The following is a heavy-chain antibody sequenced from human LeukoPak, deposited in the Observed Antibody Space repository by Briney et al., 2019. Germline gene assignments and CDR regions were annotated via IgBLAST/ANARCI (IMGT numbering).Heavy chain of an antibody. V-gene: IGHV3-48*04. CDR1: GFTFSSYA. J-gene: IGHJ4*02. Sequence: GGSLRLSCAASGFTFSSYAMHWVRQAPGKGLEWVSYISTSSTTMYYADSVKGRFTISRDNAKNSLYLQMNSLRAEDTAVYYCARAGSHRNSGYDYWGQGILVTVSS. CDR3: ARAGSHRNSGYDY. CDR2: ISTSSTTM. D-gene: IGHD5-12*01.